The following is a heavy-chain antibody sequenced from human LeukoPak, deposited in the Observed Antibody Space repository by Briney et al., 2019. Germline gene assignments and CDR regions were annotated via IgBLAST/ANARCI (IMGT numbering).Heavy chain of an antibody. CDR2: IYYSGST. CDR1: GGSISSYY. Sequence: SSETLSLTCIVSGGSISSYYWSWIQQPPGKGLEWIGYIYYSGSTNYNPSLKGRVTMSVDTSKNQFSLKLSSVTAADTAVYYCARDKNWYAYWGPGTLVTVSS. V-gene: IGHV4-59*01. D-gene: IGHD1-1*01. J-gene: IGHJ4*02. CDR3: ARDKNWYAY.